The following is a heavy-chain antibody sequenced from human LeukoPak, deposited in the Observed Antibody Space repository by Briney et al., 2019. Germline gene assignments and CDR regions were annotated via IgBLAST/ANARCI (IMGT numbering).Heavy chain of an antibody. CDR2: IRYDGSNK. CDR3: AKDRFPYSSSWYVFDY. J-gene: IGHJ4*02. V-gene: IGHV3-30*02. D-gene: IGHD6-13*01. CDR1: GFTFSSYG. Sequence: GGSLRLSCAASGFTFSSYGMHWVRQAPGKGLEWVAFIRYDGSNKYYADSVKGRFTISRNNSKNTLYLQMNSLRAEDTAVYYCAKDRFPYSSSWYVFDYWGQGTLVTVSS.